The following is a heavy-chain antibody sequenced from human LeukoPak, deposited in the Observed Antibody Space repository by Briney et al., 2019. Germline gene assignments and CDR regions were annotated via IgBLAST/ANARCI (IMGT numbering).Heavy chain of an antibody. CDR2: ISSSSSYI. V-gene: IGHV3-21*01. CDR3: ARGRLGGFDS. Sequence: NPGGSLRLSCAASGFTFSSYSMNWVRQAPGKGLEWDSSISSSSSYIYYADSVKGRFTISRDNAKNSLYLQMNSLRAEDTAVYYCARGRLGGFDSWGQGTLVTVSS. CDR1: GFTFSSYS. J-gene: IGHJ4*02.